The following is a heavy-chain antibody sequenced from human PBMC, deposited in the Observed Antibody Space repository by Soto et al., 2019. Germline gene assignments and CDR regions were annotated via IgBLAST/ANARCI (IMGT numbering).Heavy chain of an antibody. CDR1: GGSFTSNNW. CDR3: ASRDPGTSVDY. D-gene: IGHD1-7*01. Sequence: LSLTFAVSGGSFTSNNWWTWVRQPPGQGLEWIGEIYRTGSTNYNPSLKSRVTISLDKSENQFSLKVTSLTAADTAVYYCASRDPGTSVDYWGQGTLVTVSS. V-gene: IGHV4-4*02. J-gene: IGHJ4*02. CDR2: IYRTGST.